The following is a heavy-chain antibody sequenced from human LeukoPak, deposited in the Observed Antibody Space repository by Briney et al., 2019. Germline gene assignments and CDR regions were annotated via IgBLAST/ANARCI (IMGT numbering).Heavy chain of an antibody. D-gene: IGHD3-22*01. Sequence: PGGSLRLSCAASGFTFSSYAMSWVRQAPGKGLEWVSAISVSGGSTYYADSVKGRFTIYRDNYKNTLYLQMNSLRAEDTAVYYCAKGTHDSSGSFGYWGQGTLVTVSS. V-gene: IGHV3-23*01. CDR2: ISVSGGST. CDR1: GFTFSSYA. J-gene: IGHJ4*02. CDR3: AKGTHDSSGSFGY.